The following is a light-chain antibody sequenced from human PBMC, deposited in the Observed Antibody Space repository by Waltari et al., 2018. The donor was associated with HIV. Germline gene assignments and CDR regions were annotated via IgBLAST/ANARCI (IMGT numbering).Light chain of an antibody. J-gene: IGLJ2*01. CDR2: DVD. Sequence: SAVTQPASVSGLPGQSITISCTGADTAFDVSNFVSWYQQHPGKLPRLILYDVDSRASGIPARFSGSRSGHTASLNISGLRAEDEADYYCALFTDDSTLLFGGGTKVTVL. CDR3: ALFTDDSTLL. V-gene: IGLV2-14*03. CDR1: DTAFDVSNF.